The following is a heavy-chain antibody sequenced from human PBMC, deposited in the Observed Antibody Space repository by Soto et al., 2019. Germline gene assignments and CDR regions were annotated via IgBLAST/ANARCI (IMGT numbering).Heavy chain of an antibody. CDR1: RYTFTSYG. CDR2: ISAYNGNT. Sequence: GSVKVSWKASRYTFTSYGISWVRQAPGQGLEWMGWISAYNGNTNYAQKLQGRVTMTTDTSTSTAYMELRSLRSDDTAVYYCARTEYSSSLYGMDVWAQGTTVTVSS. D-gene: IGHD6-6*01. CDR3: ARTEYSSSLYGMDV. J-gene: IGHJ6*02. V-gene: IGHV1-18*01.